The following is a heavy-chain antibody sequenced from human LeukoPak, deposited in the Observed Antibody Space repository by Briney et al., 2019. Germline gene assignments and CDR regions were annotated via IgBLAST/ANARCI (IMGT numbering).Heavy chain of an antibody. Sequence: SETLSLTCTVAGGSISSSSYYWGWIRQPPFKQLDRIGRVYYSGSTYYNPSLKSRVTISVDTSKIQFSLKLSSVTAADTAVFFFQAEDGIRDFDWSINWFDPWGQGTLVTVSS. D-gene: IGHD3-9*01. J-gene: IGHJ5*02. CDR1: GGSISSSSYY. V-gene: IGHV4-39*07. CDR2: VYYSGST. CDR3: QAEDGIRDFDWSINWFDP.